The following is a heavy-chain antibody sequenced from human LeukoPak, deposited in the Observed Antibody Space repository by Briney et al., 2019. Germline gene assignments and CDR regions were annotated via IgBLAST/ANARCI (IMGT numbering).Heavy chain of an antibody. CDR1: GYTXTSYY. D-gene: IGHD2-21*02. CDR3: VVVTADWYFDL. J-gene: IGHJ2*01. CDR2: INPSGGST. Sequence: ASVKVSCKASGYTXTSYYMHWVRQAPGQGLDWMGIINPSGGSTSYAQKFQGRVTMTRDTSTSTVYMELSSLRSEDTAVYYCVVVTADWYFDLWGQGTLVTVSS. V-gene: IGHV1-46*01.